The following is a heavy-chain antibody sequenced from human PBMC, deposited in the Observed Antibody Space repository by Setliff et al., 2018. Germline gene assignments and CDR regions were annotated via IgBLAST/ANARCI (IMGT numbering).Heavy chain of an antibody. Sequence: PGESLKISCKGSGYTFTNYWIGWVRQMPGKGLEWMGAIYPGDSETRHSPSFQGQVTISADKSISTVYLQWSSLKASDTAIYYCARLTPETDFDYWGPGTLVTVSS. V-gene: IGHV5-51*01. CDR1: GYTFTNYW. D-gene: IGHD2-15*01. CDR3: ARLTPETDFDY. J-gene: IGHJ4*02. CDR2: IYPGDSET.